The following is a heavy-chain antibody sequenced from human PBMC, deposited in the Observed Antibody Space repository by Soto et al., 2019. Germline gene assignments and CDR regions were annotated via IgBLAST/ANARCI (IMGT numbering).Heavy chain of an antibody. J-gene: IGHJ4*02. V-gene: IGHV3-66*01. CDR2: IYASGGT. CDR3: ARGTR. Sequence: VQLVESGGGLVQPGGSLRLSCAASGFTVSNDYMSWVRQAPGKGLEWVSVIYASGGTNYADSVKGRFTISRDNSNNTLSLQMNRLRAEDTAVYYCARGTRWGRGTLVTVSS. CDR1: GFTVSNDY.